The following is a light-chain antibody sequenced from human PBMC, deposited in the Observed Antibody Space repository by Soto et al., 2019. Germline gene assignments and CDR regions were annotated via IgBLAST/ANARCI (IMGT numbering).Light chain of an antibody. Sequence: QSALTQPRSVSGSPGQSVTISCTGTSSDVGGYEYVSWYQQHPGKAPKFMIYDVTKRPSGVPDRFSGSKSGNTASLTISGLQAEDEADYYCCSYAGSYSWVFGGGTKVTVL. CDR3: CSYAGSYSWV. V-gene: IGLV2-11*01. CDR2: DVT. CDR1: SSDVGGYEY. J-gene: IGLJ3*02.